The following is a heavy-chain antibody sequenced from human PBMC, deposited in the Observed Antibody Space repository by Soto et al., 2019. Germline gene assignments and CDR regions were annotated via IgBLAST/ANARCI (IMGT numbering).Heavy chain of an antibody. Sequence: QVQLVQSGAEVKKPGSSVKVSCKASGDTFSSYAINWVRQAPGQGLEWMGGIIPMFGTANYAQKFKGRVTITAGESTSTVKMELRSLRSEDMLVYYCARVGPAHYYDRSGYYSPLVYWGQGTLVTVPS. V-gene: IGHV1-69*01. J-gene: IGHJ4*02. CDR3: ARVGPAHYYDRSGYYSPLVY. CDR1: GDTFSSYA. D-gene: IGHD3-22*01. CDR2: IIPMFGTA.